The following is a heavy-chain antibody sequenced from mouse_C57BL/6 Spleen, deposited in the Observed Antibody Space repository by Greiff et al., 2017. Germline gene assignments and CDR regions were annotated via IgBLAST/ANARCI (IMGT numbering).Heavy chain of an antibody. V-gene: IGHV1-4*01. CDR1: GYTFTSYT. CDR2: INPSSGYT. CDR3: ARQQLDY. J-gene: IGHJ2*01. Sequence: QVQLKESGAELARPGASVKMSCKASGYTFTSYTMHWVKQRPGQGLEWIGYINPSSGYTKYNQKFKDKATLTADTSSSTAYMQLSSLTSEDSAVYYCARQQLDYWGQGTTLTVSS.